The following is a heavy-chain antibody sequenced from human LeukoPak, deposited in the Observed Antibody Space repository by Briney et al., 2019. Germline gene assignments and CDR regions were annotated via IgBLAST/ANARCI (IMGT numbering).Heavy chain of an antibody. J-gene: IGHJ6*03. Sequence: PGGSLRLSYAASGFTFSSYWMHWVRQAPGEGLVWVSRINSDGSTTTYADSVKGRFTISRDNAKNTLYLQMNSLRVEDTAVYYCARSTTHPYYNYMDVWGKGTTVTLSS. D-gene: IGHD4-17*01. CDR3: ARSTTHPYYNYMDV. CDR2: INSDGSTT. CDR1: GFTFSSYW. V-gene: IGHV3-74*01.